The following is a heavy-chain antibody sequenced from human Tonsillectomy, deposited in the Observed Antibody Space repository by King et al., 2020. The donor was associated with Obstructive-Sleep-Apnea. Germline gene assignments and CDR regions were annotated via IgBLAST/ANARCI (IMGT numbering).Heavy chain of an antibody. J-gene: IGHJ4*01. CDR3: ALITGSDY. CDR1: GISFSNYW. D-gene: IGHD1-1*01. Sequence: QLVQSGGGLVQPGESLRLSCVVSGISFSNYWMSWVRQAPGKGLEGVANIKKDGSEKYYAEAVKGRFTISRDNAKNSLFLQMNSLGVEDTAVYYCALITGSDYWGHGTMVTVSS. V-gene: IGHV3-7*01. CDR2: IKKDGSEK.